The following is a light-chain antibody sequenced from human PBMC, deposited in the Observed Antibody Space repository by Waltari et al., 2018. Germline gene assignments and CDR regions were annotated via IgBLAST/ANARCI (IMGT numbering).Light chain of an antibody. Sequence: QSALTQPASVSGSPGQSLTISCTGTSSDVGGYNYVSWYQQHPGKAPKLMIYDVSNRRSGVSNRFSGSKSGNTAALTTSGLQAEDEADYCCSSYTSSSTLVVFGGGTKLTVL. CDR3: SSYTSSSTLVV. V-gene: IGLV2-14*03. J-gene: IGLJ2*01. CDR2: DVS. CDR1: SSDVGGYNY.